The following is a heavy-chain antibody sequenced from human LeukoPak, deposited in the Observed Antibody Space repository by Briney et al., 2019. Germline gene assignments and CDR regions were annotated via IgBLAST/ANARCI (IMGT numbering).Heavy chain of an antibody. CDR1: GFTFDDYG. D-gene: IGHD6-13*01. V-gene: IGHV3-20*04. J-gene: IGHJ4*02. Sequence: SGGSLRLSCAASGFTFDDYGMSWVRQAPGKGLEWVSGINWNGGSTGYAGSVKGRFTISRDNAKNSLYLQMNSLRAEDTALYYCARSLSLIAATDGIYFDYWGQGTLVTVSS. CDR3: ARSLSLIAATDGIYFDY. CDR2: INWNGGST.